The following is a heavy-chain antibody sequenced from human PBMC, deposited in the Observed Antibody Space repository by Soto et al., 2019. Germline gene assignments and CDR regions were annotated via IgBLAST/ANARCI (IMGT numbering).Heavy chain of an antibody. D-gene: IGHD3-16*02. J-gene: IGHJ4*02. Sequence: QLQLQESGPGLLTPSETLSLTCTVSGGSISNSNYYWGWIRQPPGKGLEWIGSIYYSGSTYYNPSLKSRFTISVDTSKNQFSLNLSSVSAADTAVYYCARQIYDFVWGTYRPFYFDYWGQGTLVTVSS. CDR2: IYYSGST. V-gene: IGHV4-39*01. CDR1: GGSISNSNYY. CDR3: ARQIYDFVWGTYRPFYFDY.